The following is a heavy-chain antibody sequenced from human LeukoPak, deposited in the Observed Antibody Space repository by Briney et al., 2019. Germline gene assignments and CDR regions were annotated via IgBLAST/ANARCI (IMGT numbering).Heavy chain of an antibody. J-gene: IGHJ6*02. CDR3: ARDRKGRYNPQYYYYGMDV. D-gene: IGHD1-1*01. Sequence: PGGSLRLSCAASGFTFSSYGMHWVRQAPGKGLEWVAVIWYDGSNKYYADSVKGRFTISRDNSKNTLYLQMNSLRAEDTAVYYCARDRKGRYNPQYYYYGMDVWGQGTTVTVSS. V-gene: IGHV3-33*08. CDR1: GFTFSSYG. CDR2: IWYDGSNK.